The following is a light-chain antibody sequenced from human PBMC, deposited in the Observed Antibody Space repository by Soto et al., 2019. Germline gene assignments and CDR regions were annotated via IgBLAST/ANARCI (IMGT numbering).Light chain of an antibody. CDR1: NSDVGRYNR. CDR2: EVN. J-gene: IGLJ3*02. CDR3: KSYAGNSWV. V-gene: IGLV2-8*01. Sequence: QSALTQPPSASGSPGQSVTISCTGTNSDVGRYNRVSWYQHHPDKAPKLMIYEVNKRPSGVPDRFSGSKSGNTASLTVSGLQAEDEADYYCKSYAGNSWVFGGGTKLTVL.